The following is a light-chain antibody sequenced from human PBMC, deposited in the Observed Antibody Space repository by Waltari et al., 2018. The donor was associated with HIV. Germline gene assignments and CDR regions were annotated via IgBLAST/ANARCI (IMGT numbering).Light chain of an antibody. CDR1: SYNIGNHY. Sequence: QSVLTQPPSVSAAPGQKVNISCSGSSYNIGNHYVSGYQQLPGTAPKHFNAETNKRLSVMPARFSGSKSGTSATLGITGLQTGDEADYYCGTWDSSLSAGVFGGGTKLTVL. J-gene: IGLJ2*01. V-gene: IGLV1-51*02. CDR3: GTWDSSLSAGV. CDR2: ETN.